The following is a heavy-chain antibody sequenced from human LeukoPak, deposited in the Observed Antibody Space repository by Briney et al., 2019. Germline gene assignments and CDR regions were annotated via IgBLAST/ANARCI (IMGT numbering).Heavy chain of an antibody. CDR2: ISGGGENT. V-gene: IGHV3-23*01. Sequence: GGSLRLSCGASGFTFTSYAMSWILQAPGKGLEWVSAISGGGENTYYGDSVKGRFTISRDNSKNTLYLQMNSLRAEDTATYYCAKPRAMTTGVGRYFDLWGRGTLVTVSS. CDR3: AKPRAMTTGVGRYFDL. J-gene: IGHJ2*01. CDR1: GFTFTSYA. D-gene: IGHD1-1*01.